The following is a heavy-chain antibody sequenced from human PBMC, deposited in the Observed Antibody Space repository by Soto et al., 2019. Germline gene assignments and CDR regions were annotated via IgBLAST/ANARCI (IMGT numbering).Heavy chain of an antibody. CDR3: ARDGVDYYDSSGTYFSWFDP. CDR2: IIPIFGTA. D-gene: IGHD3-22*01. Sequence: GASVKVSCKASGGTFSSYAISWVRQAPGQGLEWMGGIIPIFGTANYAQKFQGRVTITADESTSTAYMELSSLRSEDTAVYYCARDGVDYYDSSGTYFSWFDPWGQGTLVTVSS. V-gene: IGHV1-69*13. CDR1: GGTFSSYA. J-gene: IGHJ5*02.